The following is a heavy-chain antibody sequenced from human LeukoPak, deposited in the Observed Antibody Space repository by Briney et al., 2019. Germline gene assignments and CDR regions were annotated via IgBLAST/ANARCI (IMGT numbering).Heavy chain of an antibody. CDR3: ARDYYDFWSGYYYYYYYMDV. V-gene: IGHV1-8*01. CDR1: GYTFTSYD. D-gene: IGHD3-3*01. Sequence: ASVKVSCKASGYTFTSYDINWVRQATGQGLEWMGWMNPNSGNTGYAQKFQGRVTMTRNTSTSTAYMELSSLRSEDTAVYYCARDYYDFWSGYYYYYYYMDVWGKGTTVTVSS. CDR2: MNPNSGNT. J-gene: IGHJ6*03.